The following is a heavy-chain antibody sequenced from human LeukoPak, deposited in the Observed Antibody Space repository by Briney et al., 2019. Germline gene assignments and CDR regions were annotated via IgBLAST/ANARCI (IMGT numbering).Heavy chain of an antibody. D-gene: IGHD5-12*01. J-gene: IGHJ4*02. CDR3: ARGFDSKSTYFDY. CDR1: GGSISNSY. Sequence: SETLSLSCTVSGGSISNSYWNWIRQPPRKGLEWIGYIYYSGSTKYNPSLKSRVTISVDTSKSQFSLRLTSVSAADTAVYYCARGFDSKSTYFDYWGQGTLLTVSS. CDR2: IYYSGST. V-gene: IGHV4-59*13.